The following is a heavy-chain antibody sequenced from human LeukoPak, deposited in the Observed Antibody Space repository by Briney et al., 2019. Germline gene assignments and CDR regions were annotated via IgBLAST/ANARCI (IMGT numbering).Heavy chain of an antibody. D-gene: IGHD3-10*01. CDR3: AREGRGEYFDY. J-gene: IGHJ4*02. CDR1: GVTFSSYW. CDR2: INQDGSEK. Sequence: GGSLRLSCAASGVTFSSYWMNWVRQAPGKGLEWVANINQDGSEKYYVDSVKGRFIISRDNGKNSLYLQLNSLRPEDTAVYYCAREGRGEYFDYWGQGTLVTVSS. V-gene: IGHV3-7*01.